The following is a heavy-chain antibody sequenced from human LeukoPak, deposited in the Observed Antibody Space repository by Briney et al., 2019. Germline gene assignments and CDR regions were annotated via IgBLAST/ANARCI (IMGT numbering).Heavy chain of an antibody. CDR1: GGSFSGYY. D-gene: IGHD5-18*01. CDR2: INHSGST. CDR3: ARSEYSYGYYVFDI. Sequence: SETLSLTCAVYGGSFSGYYWSWIRQPPGKGLEWIGEINHSGSTNYNPSLKSRVTISVDTSKNQFSLKLSSVTAADTAVYYCARSEYSYGYYVFDIWGQGTMVTVSS. V-gene: IGHV4-34*01. J-gene: IGHJ3*02.